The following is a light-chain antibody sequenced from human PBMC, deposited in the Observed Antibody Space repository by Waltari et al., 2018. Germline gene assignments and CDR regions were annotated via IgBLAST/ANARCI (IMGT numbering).Light chain of an antibody. CDR3: QHHFRLPAT. V-gene: IGKV3-20*01. CDR2: GAS. Sequence: IMLTQPPGTLSLSPGERATLSCRASQRISRYLAWYQQKPGQAPRLLIYGASTRATGIPDSVSGSGSGTDFSLTISGLEPEDSAVYYCQHHFRLPATFGQGTKVEIK. J-gene: IGKJ1*01. CDR1: QRISRY.